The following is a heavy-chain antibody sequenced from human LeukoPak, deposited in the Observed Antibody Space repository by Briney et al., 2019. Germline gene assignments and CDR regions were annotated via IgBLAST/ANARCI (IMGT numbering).Heavy chain of an antibody. V-gene: IGHV3-11*06. Sequence: GGSLRLSCAASGFTFSDYYMSWVRQAPGKGLEWVSYISSSSSYTNYADSVKGRFTISRDNSKNSLYLRMNSLRAEDTAVYYCARDQGVATGSDYWGQGTLVTVSS. CDR1: GFTFSDYY. CDR3: ARDQGVATGSDY. D-gene: IGHD5-12*01. CDR2: ISSSSSYT. J-gene: IGHJ4*02.